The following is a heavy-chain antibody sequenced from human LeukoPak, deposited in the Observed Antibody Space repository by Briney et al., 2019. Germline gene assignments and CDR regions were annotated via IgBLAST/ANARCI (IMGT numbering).Heavy chain of an antibody. Sequence: PGGSLRLSCATSGFTFTNYWMNWVRQAPGKGLEWVAVISYDGSNKYYADSVKGRFTISRDNSKNTLYLQMNSLRAEDTAVYYCAKRGALQYDSSGTGYYFDYWGQGTLVTVSS. CDR2: ISYDGSNK. CDR1: GFTFTNYW. D-gene: IGHD3-22*01. J-gene: IGHJ4*02. CDR3: AKRGALQYDSSGTGYYFDY. V-gene: IGHV3-30*18.